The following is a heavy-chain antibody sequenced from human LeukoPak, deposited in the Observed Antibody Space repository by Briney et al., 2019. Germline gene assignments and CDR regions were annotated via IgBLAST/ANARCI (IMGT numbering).Heavy chain of an antibody. D-gene: IGHD4-17*01. CDR2: IYYSGST. CDR3: ARVMRYGDYSRWFDP. V-gene: IGHV4-59*01. J-gene: IGHJ5*02. Sequence: PSETLSLTCTVSGGSISSYYWSWIRQPPGKGLEWIGYIYYSGSTNYNPSLESRVTISVDTSKNQFSLKLSSVTAADTAVYYCARVMRYGDYSRWFDPWGQGTLVTVSS. CDR1: GGSISSYY.